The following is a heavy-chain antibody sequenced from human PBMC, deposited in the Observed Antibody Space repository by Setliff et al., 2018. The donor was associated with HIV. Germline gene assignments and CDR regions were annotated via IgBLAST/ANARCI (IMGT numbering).Heavy chain of an antibody. J-gene: IGHJ6*03. CDR2: INTNTGNP. CDR3: ARGLGVRHGPHCYMDV. CDR1: GYTFTNYG. V-gene: IGHV7-4-1*02. D-gene: IGHD3-16*01. Sequence: ASVKVSCKASGYTFTNYGINWVRQAPGQGLEWMGWINTNTGNPTYAQGFTGRFVFSLDTSVSTAYLQISSLKAEDTAVYYCARGLGVRHGPHCYMDVWGKGITVTVSS.